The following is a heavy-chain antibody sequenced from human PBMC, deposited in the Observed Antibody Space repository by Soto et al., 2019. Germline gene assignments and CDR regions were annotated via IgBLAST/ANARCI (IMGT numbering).Heavy chain of an antibody. CDR1: GFTFSSYG. CDR3: AKDWEDLYYGDYDAFDI. CDR2: ISYDGSNK. D-gene: IGHD4-17*01. V-gene: IGHV3-30*18. J-gene: IGHJ3*02. Sequence: GGSLRLSCAASGFTFSSYGMHWVRQAPGKGLEWVAVISYDGSNKYYADSVKGRFTISRDNSKNTLYLQMNSLRAEDTAVYYSAKDWEDLYYGDYDAFDIWGQGTMVTVSS.